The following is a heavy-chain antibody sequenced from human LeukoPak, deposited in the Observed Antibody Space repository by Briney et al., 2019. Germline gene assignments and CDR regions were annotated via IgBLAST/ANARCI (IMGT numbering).Heavy chain of an antibody. D-gene: IGHD2-2*01. J-gene: IGHJ6*02. V-gene: IGHV4-31*03. CDR1: GGSISSGGYY. CDR3: ARDLRGGYCSSTSCTPYGMDV. Sequence: SETLSLTCTVSGGSISSGGYYWSWIRQHPGKDLEWIGYIYYSGSTYYNPSLKSRVTISVDTSKNQFSLKLSSVTAADTAVYYCARDLRGGYCSSTSCTPYGMDVWGQGTTVTVSS. CDR2: IYYSGST.